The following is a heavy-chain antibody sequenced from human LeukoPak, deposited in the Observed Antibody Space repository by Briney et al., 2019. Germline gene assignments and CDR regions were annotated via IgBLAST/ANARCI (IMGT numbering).Heavy chain of an antibody. D-gene: IGHD3-3*01. Sequence: GGSLRLSCAASGFTFSSYGMHWVRQAPGKGLEWVAVISYDGSNKYYADSVKGRFTISRDNAKNSLYLQMNSLKLEDTALYYCVKDRDFWSGLDVWGQGTMVTVS. CDR1: GFTFSSYG. V-gene: IGHV3-30*18. J-gene: IGHJ6*02. CDR2: ISYDGSNK. CDR3: VKDRDFWSGLDV.